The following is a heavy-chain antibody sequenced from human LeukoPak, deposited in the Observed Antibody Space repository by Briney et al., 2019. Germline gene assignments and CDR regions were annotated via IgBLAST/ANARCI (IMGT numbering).Heavy chain of an antibody. Sequence: GGSLRLSCAASGFTFSDHYMDWVRQAPGKGLEWVARIRNKANSYSTEYAASVKGRFTISRDDSKNSLYLQMNSLKTEDTAVYYCARRGCLGGLTSASDYWGQGTLVTVSS. J-gene: IGHJ4*02. V-gene: IGHV3-72*01. CDR2: IRNKANSYST. CDR3: ARRGCLGGLTSASDY. D-gene: IGHD2-2*01. CDR1: GFTFSDHY.